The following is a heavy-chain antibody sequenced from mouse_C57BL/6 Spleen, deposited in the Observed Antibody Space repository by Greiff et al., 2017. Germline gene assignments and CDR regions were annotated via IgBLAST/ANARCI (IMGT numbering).Heavy chain of an antibody. D-gene: IGHD2-1*01. CDR1: GFSLTSYG. J-gene: IGHJ3*01. CDR2: LWGDGST. CDR3: AKVYYGNFFAY. V-gene: IGHV2-3*01. Sequence: VQLKESGPGLVAPSQSLSITCTVSGFSLTSYGVSWVRQPPGKGLEWLGVLWGDGSTNYHSALISRLSISKDNSKSQVFLKLNSLRTDDTATYYGAKVYYGNFFAYWGQGTLVTVSA.